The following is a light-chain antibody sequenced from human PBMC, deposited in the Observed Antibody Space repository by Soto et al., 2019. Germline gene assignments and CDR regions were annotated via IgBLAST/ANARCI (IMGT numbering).Light chain of an antibody. J-gene: IGKJ1*01. CDR3: QQYSLYPWT. Sequence: DIQMTQSPSTLSASVGDRVTITCRASQSVTEGLAGYQQKPGKAPNLLIYKTSSLQSGVPSRFSGSGFGTEFTLTISSLQPGDYATYYCQQYSLYPWTFDQGTKVEIK. CDR2: KTS. V-gene: IGKV1-5*03. CDR1: QSVTEG.